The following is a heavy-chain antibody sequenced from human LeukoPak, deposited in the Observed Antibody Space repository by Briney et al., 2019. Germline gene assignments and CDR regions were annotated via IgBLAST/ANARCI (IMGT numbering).Heavy chain of an antibody. CDR3: ARGKAGDRVFFYYYYYYMDV. V-gene: IGHV3-7*01. Sequence: GGSLRLSCAASGFTFSSYWMSWVRQAPGKGLEWVANIKQDGSEKYYVDSVKGRFTISRENAKNSLYLQMNSLRAEDTAVYYCARGKAGDRVFFYYYYYYMDVWGKGTTVTVSS. J-gene: IGHJ6*03. D-gene: IGHD2-21*02. CDR2: IKQDGSEK. CDR1: GFTFSSYW.